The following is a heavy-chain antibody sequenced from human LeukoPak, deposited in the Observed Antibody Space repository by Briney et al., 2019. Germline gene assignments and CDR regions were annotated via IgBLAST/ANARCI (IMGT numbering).Heavy chain of an antibody. CDR2: IYYSGST. D-gene: IGHD3-9*01. CDR3: ARGRSYYDILDY. J-gene: IGHJ4*02. Sequence: SETLSLTCTVSGGSISSSSYYWGWIRQPPGKGLEWIGSIYYSGSTYYNPSLKSRVTISVDTSKNQFSLKLSSVTAADTAVYYCARGRSYYDILDYWGQGTLVTVSS. CDR1: GGSISSSSYY. V-gene: IGHV4-39*07.